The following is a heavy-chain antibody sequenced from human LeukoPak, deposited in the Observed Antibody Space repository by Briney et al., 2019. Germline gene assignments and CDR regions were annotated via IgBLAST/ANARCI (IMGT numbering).Heavy chain of an antibody. J-gene: IGHJ4*02. D-gene: IGHD3-22*01. Sequence: GGSLRLSCAASGFTFSSYRMNWVRQAPGKGLEWISYITKTSTSMYYADSVKGRFTISRDNGKNSLFLQMNSLRDADTAVYYCARGYDSGYYPPHLDYWGQGTLVTVSS. CDR3: ARGYDSGYYPPHLDY. CDR2: ITKTSTSM. V-gene: IGHV3-48*02. CDR1: GFTFSSYR.